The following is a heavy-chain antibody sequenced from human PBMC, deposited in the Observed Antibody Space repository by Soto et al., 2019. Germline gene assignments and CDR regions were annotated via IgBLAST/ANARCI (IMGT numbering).Heavy chain of an antibody. CDR3: ARSYGSYYYYGMDV. D-gene: IGHD1-26*01. V-gene: IGHV3-66*01. Sequence: EVQLVESGGGLVQPGGSLRLSCAASGFTVSSNYMSWVRQAPGKGLEWVSIIYSGGSTYYADSVKGRFTVSRDNSKNTLYIQMNSLRAEDTAVYYCARSYGSYYYYGMDVWGQGTTVTVSS. CDR2: IYSGGST. J-gene: IGHJ6*02. CDR1: GFTVSSNY.